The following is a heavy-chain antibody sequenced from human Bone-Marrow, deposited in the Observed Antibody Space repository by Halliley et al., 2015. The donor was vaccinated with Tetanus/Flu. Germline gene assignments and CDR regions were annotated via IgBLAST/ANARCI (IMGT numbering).Heavy chain of an antibody. Sequence: QLVQSGAEVKKPGASVKVSCKASGNTFSNYDINWVRQAAGQGLEWMGWVNPTSGDTGYAQKFKGRVTMTRDASITTAYMELSSLRSEDTAVYYCARGYVMDVWGQGTTVTVSS. CDR2: VNPTSGDT. V-gene: IGHV1-8*01. J-gene: IGHJ6*02. CDR1: GNTFSNYD. CDR3: ARGYVMDV.